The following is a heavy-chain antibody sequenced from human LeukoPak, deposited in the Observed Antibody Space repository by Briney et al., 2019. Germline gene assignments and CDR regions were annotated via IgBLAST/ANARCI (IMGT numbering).Heavy chain of an antibody. CDR1: EYTLTELS. Sequence: ASVKVSCKVSEYTLTELSMHWVRQAPGKGLEWMGGFDPEDGETIYAQKFQGRVTMTEDTSTDTAYMELSSLRSEDTAVYYCATSKEAYSYGFTGVAFDIWGQGTMVTVSS. D-gene: IGHD5-18*01. V-gene: IGHV1-24*01. J-gene: IGHJ3*02. CDR2: FDPEDGET. CDR3: ATSKEAYSYGFTGVAFDI.